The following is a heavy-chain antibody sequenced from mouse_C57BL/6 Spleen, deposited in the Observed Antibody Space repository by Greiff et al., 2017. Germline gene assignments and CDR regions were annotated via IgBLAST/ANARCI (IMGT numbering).Heavy chain of an antibody. CDR3: ARSGYEGYPYYAMDY. D-gene: IGHD2-3*01. CDR2: IYPGDGDT. Sequence: QVQLQQSGPALVKPGASVKISCKASGYAFSSSWMNWVKQRPGKGLEWIGRIYPGDGDTTYNGKFKGKATLTADKSSSTAYMQLSSLTSEDSAVYCCARSGYEGYPYYAMDYWGQGTSVTVSS. CDR1: GYAFSSSW. J-gene: IGHJ4*01. V-gene: IGHV1-82*01.